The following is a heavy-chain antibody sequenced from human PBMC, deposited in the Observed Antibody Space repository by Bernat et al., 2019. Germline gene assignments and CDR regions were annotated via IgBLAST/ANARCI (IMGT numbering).Heavy chain of an antibody. CDR2: IYYSGST. V-gene: IGHV4-39*01. Sequence: QLQLQESGPGLVKPSETLSLTCTVSGGSISSSSYYWGWIRQPPGKGLEWIGSIYYSGSTYYNPSLKSRVTISVDTSKNQFSLKLSSVTAADTAVYYCAKQTEIVVVVAELPGFDHWGQGTLVTVSS. J-gene: IGHJ4*02. CDR3: AKQTEIVVVVAELPGFDH. CDR1: GGSISSSSYY. D-gene: IGHD2-15*01.